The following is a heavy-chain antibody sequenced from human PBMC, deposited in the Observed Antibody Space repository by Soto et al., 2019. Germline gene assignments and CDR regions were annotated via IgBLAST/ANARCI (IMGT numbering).Heavy chain of an antibody. V-gene: IGHV5-51*01. CDR3: ARREGCSSSTCSFGY. D-gene: IGHD2-2*01. Sequence: PGESLKISCKGSGYSFTSYWIGWVRQMPGKGLEWMGIIYPGDSDTRYSPSFQGQVTISADKSISTTYLQWSSLKASDTAMYYCARREGCSSSTCSFGYWGQGTLVTVSS. CDR1: GYSFTSYW. J-gene: IGHJ4*02. CDR2: IYPGDSDT.